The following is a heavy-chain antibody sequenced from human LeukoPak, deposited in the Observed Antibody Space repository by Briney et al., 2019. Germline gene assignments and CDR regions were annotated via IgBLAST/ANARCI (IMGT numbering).Heavy chain of an antibody. V-gene: IGHV3-21*01. CDR3: AREVDYYDSGGYPDY. D-gene: IGHD3-22*01. J-gene: IGHJ4*02. Sequence: GGSLRLSCAASGFTFSSYGMNWVRQAPGKGLEWVSSISSSSSYIYYADSVKGRFTISRDNAKNPLYLQMNSLRAEDTAVYYCAREVDYYDSGGYPDYWGQGTLVTVSS. CDR2: ISSSSSYI. CDR1: GFTFSSYG.